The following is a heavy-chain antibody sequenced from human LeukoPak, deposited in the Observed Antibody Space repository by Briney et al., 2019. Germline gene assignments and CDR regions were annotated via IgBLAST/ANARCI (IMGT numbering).Heavy chain of an antibody. J-gene: IGHJ4*02. CDR3: ARGRRQLWSRIDY. Sequence: SETLSLTCAVSGGPISSGGYSWSWIRQPPGKGLEWIGYIYHSGSTTYNPSLKSRVTISVDTSKNQFSLKLSSVTAADTAVYYCARGRRQLWSRIDYWGQGTLVTVSS. D-gene: IGHD5-18*01. CDR1: GGPISSGGYS. CDR2: IYHSGST. V-gene: IGHV4-30-2*01.